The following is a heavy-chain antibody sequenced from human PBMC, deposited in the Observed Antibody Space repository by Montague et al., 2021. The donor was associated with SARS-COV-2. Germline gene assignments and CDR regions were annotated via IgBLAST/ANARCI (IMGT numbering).Heavy chain of an antibody. Sequence: SRRLSCAASGFPFSSYSMNWVRQAPGKGLEWVSSISSSSSYIYYADSVKGRFTISRDNAKNSLYLQMNSLRAKDTAVYYCARGIRITMVRGVTIDYWGQGTLVTVSS. CDR1: GFPFSSYS. J-gene: IGHJ4*02. D-gene: IGHD3-10*01. CDR3: ARGIRITMVRGVTIDY. V-gene: IGHV3-21*01. CDR2: ISSSSSYI.